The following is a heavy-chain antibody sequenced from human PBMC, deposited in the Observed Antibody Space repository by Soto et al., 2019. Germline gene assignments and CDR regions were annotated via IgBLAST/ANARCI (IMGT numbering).Heavy chain of an antibody. CDR2: ISGSGGST. J-gene: IGHJ6*02. CDR1: GFTFSSYA. D-gene: IGHD6-25*01. CDR3: AKDTATSLYYYYGMDV. Sequence: GESLKISCAASGFTFSSYAMSWVRQAPGKGLEWVSAISGSGGSTYYADSVKGRFTISRDNSKNTLYLQMNSLRAEDTAVYYCAKDTATSLYYYYGMDVWGQGTTVTVSS. V-gene: IGHV3-23*01.